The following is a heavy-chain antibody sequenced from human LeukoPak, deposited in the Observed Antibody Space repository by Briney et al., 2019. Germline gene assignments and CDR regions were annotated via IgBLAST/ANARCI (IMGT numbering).Heavy chain of an antibody. V-gene: IGHV3-33*01. D-gene: IGHD4-17*01. CDR3: ARARGMTTVTTNLY. J-gene: IGHJ4*02. CDR2: IWYDGSNK. CDR1: GFTFSSYG. Sequence: GGSLRLSCAASGFTFSSYGMHWVRQAPGKGLEWVAVIWYDGSNKYYADSVKGRFTISRDNSKNTLYLQMNSLRAEDTAVYYCARARGMTTVTTNLYWGQGTLVTVSS.